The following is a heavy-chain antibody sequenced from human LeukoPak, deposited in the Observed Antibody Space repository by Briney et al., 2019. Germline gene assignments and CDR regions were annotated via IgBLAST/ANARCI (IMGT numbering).Heavy chain of an antibody. Sequence: ASVKVSCKASGYTFTGYYMHWVRQAPGQGLEWMGWINPNSGGTNYAQKFQGRVTMTRDTSISTAYMELSRLRSDDTAVYYCARVGEWLDPPFDYWGQGTLVTVSS. CDR1: GYTFTGYY. V-gene: IGHV1-2*02. J-gene: IGHJ4*02. D-gene: IGHD6-19*01. CDR2: INPNSGGT. CDR3: ARVGEWLDPPFDY.